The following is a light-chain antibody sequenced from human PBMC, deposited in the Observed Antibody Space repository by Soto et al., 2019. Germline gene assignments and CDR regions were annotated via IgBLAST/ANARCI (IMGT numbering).Light chain of an antibody. Sequence: EIVLTQSPAVLSLSPGQRATLSCRASQTVDSTFFNWLQQRPGQAPRLIIYAASTRATGIPDRFSASGFGTAFTITSNRLEHEDFAFYSCQHYRASVYTFGPGTKLEVK. CDR1: QTVDSTF. V-gene: IGKV3-20*01. J-gene: IGKJ2*01. CDR3: QHYRASVYT. CDR2: AAS.